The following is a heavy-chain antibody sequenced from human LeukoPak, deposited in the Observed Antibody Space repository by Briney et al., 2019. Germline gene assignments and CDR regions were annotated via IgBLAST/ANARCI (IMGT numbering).Heavy chain of an antibody. CDR2: ISGSGSST. CDR3: AKDRTNILTGYYPTRSDY. J-gene: IGHJ4*02. V-gene: IGHV3-23*01. Sequence: PGGSLRLSCAASGFTFSTYAMSWVRQAAGKGLEWVSLISGSGSSTYYADSVKGRFTISRDNSKNTLFLQMNSLRAEDTAVYYCAKDRTNILTGYYPTRSDYWGQGTLVTVSS. D-gene: IGHD3-9*01. CDR1: GFTFSTYA.